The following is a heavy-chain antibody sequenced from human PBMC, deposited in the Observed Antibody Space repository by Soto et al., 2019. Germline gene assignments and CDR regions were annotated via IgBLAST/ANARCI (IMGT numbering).Heavy chain of an antibody. CDR1: GFTFSSYA. CDR2: ISGSGGST. D-gene: IGHD6-6*01. J-gene: IGHJ4*02. Sequence: EVQLLESGGAFVQPGGSLRLSCAASGFTFSSYAMSWVRQAPGKGLEWVSAISGSGGSTYYADSVKGRFTISRDNSKNTLYLQMNSLRAEDTAVYYCAKGRYSSSSVVEFDYWGQGTLVTVSS. V-gene: IGHV3-23*01. CDR3: AKGRYSSSSVVEFDY.